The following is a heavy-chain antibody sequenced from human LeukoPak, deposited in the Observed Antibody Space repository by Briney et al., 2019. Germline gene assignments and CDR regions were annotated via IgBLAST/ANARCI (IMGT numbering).Heavy chain of an antibody. V-gene: IGHV3-23*01. D-gene: IGHD4-17*01. CDR3: ARGDYGVLISPYYYYGMDV. Sequence: GGSLRLSCAASGFTFSSYAMTWVRQAPGKGLEWVSSIRGSGDSSYYADSVKGRFAISRDNSKNTLYLQMNSLRAEDTAVYYCARGDYGVLISPYYYYGMDVWGQGTTVTVSS. CDR1: GFTFSSYA. J-gene: IGHJ6*02. CDR2: IRGSGDSS.